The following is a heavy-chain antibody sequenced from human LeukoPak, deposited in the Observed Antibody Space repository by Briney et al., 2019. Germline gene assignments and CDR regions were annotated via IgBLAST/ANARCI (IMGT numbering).Heavy chain of an antibody. D-gene: IGHD3-10*01. CDR1: GFTFSNYW. Sequence: PGGSLRLSCGASGFTFSNYWMSWVRQVPGKGLEWVANIKQDGSEKYYVDSVKGRFTISRDNSRDTVYLQMNSLTPEDTAVYYCVRVRGVMTGPYDYWGQGTLVTVSS. J-gene: IGHJ4*02. V-gene: IGHV3-7*01. CDR3: VRVRGVMTGPYDY. CDR2: IKQDGSEK.